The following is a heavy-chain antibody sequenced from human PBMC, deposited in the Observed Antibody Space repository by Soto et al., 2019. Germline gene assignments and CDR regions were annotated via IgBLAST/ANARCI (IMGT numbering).Heavy chain of an antibody. J-gene: IGHJ4*02. CDR1: GYTFTSHD. D-gene: IGHD4-17*01. CDR3: ARWDYGVYARFDY. V-gene: IGHV1-8*01. CDR2: MNPNSGNT. Sequence: QVQLVQSGAEVKKSGASVKVSCKASGYTFTSHDINWVRQATGQGLEWMGWMNPNSGNTGYAQKFQGRVTMTRNTSISTAYMELSSLRSEYTAVDYCARWDYGVYARFDYWGQGTLVTVSS.